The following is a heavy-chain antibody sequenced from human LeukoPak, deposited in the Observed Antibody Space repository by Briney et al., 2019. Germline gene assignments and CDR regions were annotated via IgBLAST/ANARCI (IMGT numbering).Heavy chain of an antibody. D-gene: IGHD4-17*01. J-gene: IGHJ3*02. CDR2: ISSSSSYI. CDR3: ARDSPDYGDYVAFDI. V-gene: IGHV3-21*01. Sequence: KPGGSLRLSCAASGFTFSSYSMNWVRQAPGKGLEWVSSISSSSSYIYYADSVKGRFTISRDNAKNSLYLQMNSLRAEDTAVYYCARDSPDYGDYVAFDIWGQGTMVTVSS. CDR1: GFTFSSYS.